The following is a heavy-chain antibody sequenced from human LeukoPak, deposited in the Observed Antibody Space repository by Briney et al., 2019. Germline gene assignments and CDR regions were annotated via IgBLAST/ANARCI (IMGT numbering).Heavy chain of an antibody. CDR1: GGSISSGGYY. D-gene: IGHD3-10*01. Sequence: ASETLSLTCTVSGGSISSGGYYWSWIRQHPGKGLEWIGEINHSGSTNYNPSLKSRVTISVDTSKNQFSLKLSSVTAADTAVYYCARGWRGLDYWGQGTLVTVSS. V-gene: IGHV4-31*03. CDR2: INHSGST. J-gene: IGHJ4*02. CDR3: ARGWRGLDY.